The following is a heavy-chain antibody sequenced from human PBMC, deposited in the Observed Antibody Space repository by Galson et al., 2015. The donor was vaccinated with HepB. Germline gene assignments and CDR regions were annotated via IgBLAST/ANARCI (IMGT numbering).Heavy chain of an antibody. CDR1: GFTFSNYN. J-gene: IGHJ4*02. CDR3: ARDLQYYDFWCGSYYFDY. Sequence: SLRLSCAASGFTFSNYNMNWVRQAPGKGLEWVSFIISGGTTIYYADSVKGRFTISRDNAKNSLYLQMNSLRDEDTAVYYCARDLQYYDFWCGSYYFDYWGQGTLVTVSS. D-gene: IGHD3-3*01. V-gene: IGHV3-48*02. CDR2: IISGGTTI.